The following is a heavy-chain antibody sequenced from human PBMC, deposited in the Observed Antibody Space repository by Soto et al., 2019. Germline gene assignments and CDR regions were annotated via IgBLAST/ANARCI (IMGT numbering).Heavy chain of an antibody. CDR1: GFTLSSYW. CDR2: INSDGSST. D-gene: IGHD3-22*01. Sequence: EVQLVESGGGLVQPGGSLRLSCAASGFTLSSYWMHWVRQAPGKGLVWVSRINSDGSSTSYADSVKGRFTISRDNAKNRLSRQMNSLRAEDTAGYDCARDPGPGYYDSSGYYYDWGQGTLVTCSS. CDR3: ARDPGPGYYDSSGYYYD. V-gene: IGHV3-74*01. J-gene: IGHJ4*02.